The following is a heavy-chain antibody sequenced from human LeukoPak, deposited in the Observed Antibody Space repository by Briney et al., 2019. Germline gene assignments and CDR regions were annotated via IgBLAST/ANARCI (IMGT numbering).Heavy chain of an antibody. J-gene: IGHJ4*02. Sequence: SETLSLTCSVSGDSISSYYWSWIRQPAGKGLEWIGRIYTSGSTNYNPSLKSRVTISVDTSKNQFSLKLSSVTAADTAVYYCARDFYDSSAYQYYFDYWGQGTLVTVSS. CDR2: IYTSGST. CDR3: ARDFYDSSAYQYYFDY. CDR1: GDSISSYY. V-gene: IGHV4-4*07. D-gene: IGHD3-22*01.